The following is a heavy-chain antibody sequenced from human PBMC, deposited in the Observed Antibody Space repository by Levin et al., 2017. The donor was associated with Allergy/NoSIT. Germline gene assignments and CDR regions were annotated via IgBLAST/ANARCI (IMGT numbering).Heavy chain of an antibody. D-gene: IGHD1-14*01. Sequence: SETLSLTCSISGYSISDYYWSWLRQPPGKELEWIGYIHYSGAATFNPSVKSHFSMSVDISRNQFSLSLTSATAAATAIYSCARTPAVNLYSFDYWGQGIRVNVSP. CDR2: IHYSGAA. J-gene: IGHJ4*02. CDR1: GYSISDYY. V-gene: IGHV4-59*01. CDR3: ARTPAVNLYSFDY.